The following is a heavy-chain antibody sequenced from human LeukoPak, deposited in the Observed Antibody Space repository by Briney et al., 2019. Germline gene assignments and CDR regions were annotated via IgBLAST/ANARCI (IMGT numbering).Heavy chain of an antibody. J-gene: IGHJ4*02. V-gene: IGHV3-30*18. D-gene: IGHD6-13*01. CDR3: AKDGTVESLLYFDY. CDR2: ISYDGSNK. CDR1: GFTFSSYG. Sequence: GGSLRLSCAASGFTFSSYGMHWVRQAPGKGLEWVAVISYDGSNKYYADSVKGRFTISRDNSKNTLYLQMNSLRAEDTAVYYCAKDGTVESLLYFDYWGQGTLVTVSS.